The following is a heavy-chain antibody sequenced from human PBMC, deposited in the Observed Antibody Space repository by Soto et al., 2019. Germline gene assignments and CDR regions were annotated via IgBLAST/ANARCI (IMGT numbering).Heavy chain of an antibody. Sequence: EVQLLESGGGLVQPGGSLRLSCAASGFTFRSYAMSWVRQTPGKGLEWVSGVLGSGGSTFYADSVKGRFTISSDNSKNTLYLQMTSLRAEDTAIYYCARQGPPRDAFDIWGQVTLVTVSS. CDR2: VLGSGGST. CDR3: ARQGPPRDAFDI. CDR1: GFTFRSYA. J-gene: IGHJ3*02. V-gene: IGHV3-23*01.